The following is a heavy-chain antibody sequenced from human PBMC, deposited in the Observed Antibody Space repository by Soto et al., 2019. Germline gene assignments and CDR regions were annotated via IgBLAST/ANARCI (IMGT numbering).Heavy chain of an antibody. CDR2: IWYDGSNK. J-gene: IGHJ4*02. D-gene: IGHD6-13*01. CDR1: GFTFSSYG. Sequence: GESLKISCAASGFTFSSYGMHWVRQAPGKGLEWVAVIWYDGSNKYYADSVKGRFTISRDNSKNTLYLQMNSLRAEDTAVYYCARDLTVSSSWYGGYWGQGTLVTVSS. V-gene: IGHV3-33*08. CDR3: ARDLTVSSSWYGGY.